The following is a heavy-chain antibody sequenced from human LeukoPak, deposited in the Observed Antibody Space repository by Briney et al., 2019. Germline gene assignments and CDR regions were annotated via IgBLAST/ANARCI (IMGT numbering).Heavy chain of an antibody. CDR1: GFTFSSHW. CDR3: ASRPDYYDSSGYYYGFDY. Sequence: PGGSLRLSCEASGFTFSSHWMSWVRQAPGKGLEGVANIKEDGSEKYYVDSVKGRFTISRDNAKNSLYLQMNSLRAEDTAVYYCASRPDYYDSSGYYYGFDYWGQGTLVTVSS. J-gene: IGHJ4*02. D-gene: IGHD3-22*01. V-gene: IGHV3-7*01. CDR2: IKEDGSEK.